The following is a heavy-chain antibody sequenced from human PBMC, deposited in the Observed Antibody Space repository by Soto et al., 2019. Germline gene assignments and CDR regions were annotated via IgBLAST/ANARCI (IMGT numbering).Heavy chain of an antibody. J-gene: IGHJ5*02. CDR1: GYSFTSYW. V-gene: IGHV5-51*01. D-gene: IGHD6-13*01. Sequence: GESLKISCKGSGYSFTSYWIGWVRQMPGKGLEWMGIIYPGDSDTRYSPSFQGQVTISADKSISTAYLQWSSLKASDTAMYYCARFPTAASLDNWFDPWGQGTLVTVSS. CDR2: IYPGDSDT. CDR3: ARFPTAASLDNWFDP.